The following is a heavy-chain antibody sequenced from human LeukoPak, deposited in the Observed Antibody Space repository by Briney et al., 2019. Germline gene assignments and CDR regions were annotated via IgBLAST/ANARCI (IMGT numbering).Heavy chain of an antibody. V-gene: IGHV5-51*01. J-gene: IGHJ5*02. D-gene: IGHD6-13*01. CDR1: GYTFTNHW. CDR2: IYPGDSDT. Sequence: GESLKISCKCSGYTFTNHWIGWVRQMPGKGLEWMGIIYPGDSDTRYSPSFQGQVTISADKSISTAYLQWSSLKASDTAMYYCARLLIAAASNWFDPWGQGTLVTVSS. CDR3: ARLLIAAASNWFDP.